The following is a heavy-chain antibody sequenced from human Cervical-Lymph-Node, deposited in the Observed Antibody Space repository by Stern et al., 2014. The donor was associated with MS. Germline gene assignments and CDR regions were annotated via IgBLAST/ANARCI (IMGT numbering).Heavy chain of an antibody. V-gene: IGHV5-51*03. CDR3: ARPNPSIAAEWYFQH. J-gene: IGHJ1*01. Sequence: EVQLVESGAEVKKPGESLKISCKGSGYSFTSYWIGWVRQMTGKGLEWMGIIYPGDSDTRYSPSFQGQVTISADKSISTAYLQWSSLKASDTAMYYCARPNPSIAAEWYFQHWGQGTLVTVSS. D-gene: IGHD6-13*01. CDR2: IYPGDSDT. CDR1: GYSFTSYW.